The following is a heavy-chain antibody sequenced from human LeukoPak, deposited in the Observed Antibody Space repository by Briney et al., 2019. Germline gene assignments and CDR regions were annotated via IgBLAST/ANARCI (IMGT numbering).Heavy chain of an antibody. CDR3: ARDGSERALDI. J-gene: IGHJ3*02. V-gene: IGHV3-20*04. D-gene: IGHD1-26*01. CDR1: GFTFGSYG. Sequence: PGGSLRLSCAASGFTFGSYGMSWVRQAPGKGLEWVSDISSNGGSTYYADSVKGRFTISRDNAKNSLYLQMNSLRAEDTALYYCARDGSERALDIWGQGTMVTVSS. CDR2: ISSNGGST.